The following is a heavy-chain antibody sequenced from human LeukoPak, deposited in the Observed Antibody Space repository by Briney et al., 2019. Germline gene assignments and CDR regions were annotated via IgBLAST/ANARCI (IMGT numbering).Heavy chain of an antibody. Sequence: RASETLSLTCAVYGGSFSGYYWSWIRQPPGKGLEWIGEINHSGSTNYNPSLKSRVTISVDTSKNQFSLKLSSVTAADTAVYYCARQFGRTVLRYSPAFDIWGQGTMVTVSS. CDR1: GGSFSGYY. D-gene: IGHD3-9*01. CDR3: ARQFGRTVLRYSPAFDI. CDR2: INHSGST. J-gene: IGHJ3*02. V-gene: IGHV4-34*01.